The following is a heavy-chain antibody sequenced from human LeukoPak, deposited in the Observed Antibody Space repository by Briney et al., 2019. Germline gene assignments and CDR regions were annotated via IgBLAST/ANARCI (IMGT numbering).Heavy chain of an antibody. CDR3: ASLTMIVVP. J-gene: IGHJ5*02. V-gene: IGHV4-34*01. D-gene: IGHD3-22*01. Sequence: SETLSLTCAVYGGSFSGYYWGWIRQPSGKGLEWIGEINHSGSTNYNPSLKSRVTISVDTSKNQFSLKLSSVTTADTAVYYCASLTMIVVPWGQGTLVTVSS. CDR2: INHSGST. CDR1: GGSFSGYY.